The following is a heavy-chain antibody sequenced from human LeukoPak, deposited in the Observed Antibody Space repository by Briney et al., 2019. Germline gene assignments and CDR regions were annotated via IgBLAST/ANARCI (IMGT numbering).Heavy chain of an antibody. CDR3: AKDRERSGYDLGGYYFDY. V-gene: IGHV3-23*01. J-gene: IGHJ4*02. Sequence: GGSLRLSCAASGFTFSSYAMSWVRQAPGKGLEWVSAISGSGGSTYYADSVKGRFTISRDNSKNTLYLQMNSLRAEDTAVYYCAKDRERSGYDLGGYYFDYWGQGTLVTVSS. D-gene: IGHD5-12*01. CDR1: GFTFSSYA. CDR2: ISGSGGST.